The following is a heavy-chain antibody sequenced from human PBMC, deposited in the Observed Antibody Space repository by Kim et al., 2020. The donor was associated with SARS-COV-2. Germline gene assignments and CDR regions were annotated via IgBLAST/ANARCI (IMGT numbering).Heavy chain of an antibody. J-gene: IGHJ2*01. CDR1: GFTFSSYN. V-gene: IGHV3-21*01. Sequence: GGSLRLSCAASGFTFSSYNMNWVRQAPGKGLEWVASISSSSSYIYYADSLKGRFTISRDNAQHSLYLQMNSLRAEDTAVYYCARRIGAADATVGYFEVWG. D-gene: IGHD6-13*01. CDR3: ARRIGAADATVGYFEV. CDR2: ISSSSSYI.